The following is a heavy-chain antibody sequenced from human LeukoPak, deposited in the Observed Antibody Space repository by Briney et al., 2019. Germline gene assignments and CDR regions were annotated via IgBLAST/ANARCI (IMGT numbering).Heavy chain of an antibody. CDR1: GFTFSSYG. D-gene: IGHD1-1*01. V-gene: IGHV3-30*18. J-gene: IGHJ4*02. CDR2: ISYDGSNK. Sequence: GRSLRLSCAASGFTFSSYGMHWVRQAPGKGLEWVAVISYDGSNKYYADSVKGRFTISRDNSKNTLYLQMNSLRAEDTAVYYCAKDQLGAHKWGQGTLVTVSS. CDR3: AKDQLGAHK.